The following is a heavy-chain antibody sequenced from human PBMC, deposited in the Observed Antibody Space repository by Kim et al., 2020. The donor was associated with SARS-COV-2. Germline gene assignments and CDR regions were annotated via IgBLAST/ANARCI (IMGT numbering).Heavy chain of an antibody. CDR2: IYYSGST. J-gene: IGHJ6*02. CDR1: GGSISSYY. Sequence: SETLSLTCTVSGGSISSYYWSWIRQPPGKGLEWIGYIYYSGSTNYNPSLKSRVTISVDTSKNQFSLKLSSVTAADTAVYYCARGVGPRIAAAGVYYYYGMDVWGQGTTVTVSS. CDR3: ARGVGPRIAAAGVYYYYGMDV. V-gene: IGHV4-59*13. D-gene: IGHD6-13*01.